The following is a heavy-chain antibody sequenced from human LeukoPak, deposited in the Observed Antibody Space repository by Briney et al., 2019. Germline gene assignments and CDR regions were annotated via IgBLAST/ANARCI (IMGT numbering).Heavy chain of an antibody. CDR2: KSYDGSNK. CDR1: GFTFSSYA. Sequence: GRSLRLSCAASGFTFSSYAMHWVRQAPGKGLEWVAVKSYDGSNKYYADSVKGRFTISRDNSKNTLYLQMNSLRAEDTAVYYCARDVPPGYYYDSSGYYYPDYWGQGTLVTVSS. D-gene: IGHD3-22*01. CDR3: ARDVPPGYYYDSSGYYYPDY. J-gene: IGHJ4*02. V-gene: IGHV3-30-3*01.